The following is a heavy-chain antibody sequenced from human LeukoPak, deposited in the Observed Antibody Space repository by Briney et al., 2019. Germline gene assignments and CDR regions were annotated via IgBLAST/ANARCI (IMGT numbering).Heavy chain of an antibody. V-gene: IGHV3-21*01. J-gene: IGHJ3*02. CDR3: AREDGIVGDSSAFDI. CDR1: GFTFSTYT. D-gene: IGHD1-26*01. Sequence: KSGGSLRLSCAISGFTFSTYTMNWVRQAPGKGLEWVSSINGRSNYIYYADSVEGRFTISRDNAKNSLYLQMNSLRVEDTAVYYCAREDGIVGDSSAFDIWGQGTMVTVSS. CDR2: INGRSNYI.